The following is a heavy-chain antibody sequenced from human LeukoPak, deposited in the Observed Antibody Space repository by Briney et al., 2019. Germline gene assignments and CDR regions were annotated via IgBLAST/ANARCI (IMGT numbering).Heavy chain of an antibody. D-gene: IGHD3-16*01. Sequence: GASVKVSCEVSGYTPTELSMHWVRQAPGKGLEWMGGFDPEDGETIYAQKFQGRVTMTEDTSTDTAYMELSSLRSEDTAVYYCAIMMSPHHEASSRTRFDPWGQGTLVTVSS. CDR1: GYTPTELS. J-gene: IGHJ5*02. CDR3: AIMMSPHHEASSRTRFDP. V-gene: IGHV1-24*01. CDR2: FDPEDGET.